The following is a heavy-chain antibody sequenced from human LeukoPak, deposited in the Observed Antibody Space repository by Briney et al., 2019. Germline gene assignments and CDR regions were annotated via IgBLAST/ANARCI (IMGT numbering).Heavy chain of an antibody. CDR3: ARDATPDSSGYYYDPSWYFDL. D-gene: IGHD3-22*01. V-gene: IGHV1-2*02. CDR1: GYTFTGYY. J-gene: IGHJ2*01. CDR2: INPNSGGT. Sequence: ASVKVSCKASGYTFTGYYMHWVRQAPGQGLEWMGWINPNSGGTNYAQKFQGRVTMTRDTSISTAYMELSRLRSDDTAVYYCARDATPDSSGYYYDPSWYFDLWGRGTPVTVSS.